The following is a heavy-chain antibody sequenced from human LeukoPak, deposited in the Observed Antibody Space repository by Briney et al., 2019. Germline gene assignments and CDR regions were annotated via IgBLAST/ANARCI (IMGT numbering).Heavy chain of an antibody. J-gene: IGHJ4*02. Sequence: PGGSLRLSCAGSGFTFSSFAMIWVRQAPGKGLEWVSGITAGGGTKYVVDSVKGRFTISRDYSKNTLYLQMDSLRPEDTAVYYCARGTGYYDFWGQGTLVTVSS. CDR3: ARGTGYYDF. D-gene: IGHD3-9*01. CDR2: ITAGGGTK. V-gene: IGHV3-23*01. CDR1: GFTFSSFA.